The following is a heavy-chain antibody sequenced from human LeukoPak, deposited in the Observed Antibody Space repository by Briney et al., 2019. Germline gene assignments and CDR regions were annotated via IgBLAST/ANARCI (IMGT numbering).Heavy chain of an antibody. D-gene: IGHD2-2*01. CDR2: ISAYNGNT. J-gene: IGHJ4*02. CDR3: ARVRSPPIVVVPAAIIDY. CDR1: GYTFTSYG. V-gene: IGHV1-18*01. Sequence: VASVKVSCKASGYTFTSYGISRVRQAPGQGLEWMGWISAYNGNTNYAQKLQGRVTMTTDTSTSTAYMELRSLRSDDTAVYYCARVRSPPIVVVPAAIIDYWGQGTLVTVSS.